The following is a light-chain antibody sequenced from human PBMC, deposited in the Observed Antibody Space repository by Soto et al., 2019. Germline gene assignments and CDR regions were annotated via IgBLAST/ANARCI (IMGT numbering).Light chain of an antibody. Sequence: QSVLSQPPSASGTLGQRVTISCSASSSNIRSNTVNWYLHLPGAAPKLLIYSGDRRPSGVPDRFSGSRSGTSTSLAISGLQSEDDADYYCAAWDDSLDGPVFGGGTKLTVL. J-gene: IGLJ2*01. V-gene: IGLV1-44*01. CDR2: SGD. CDR1: SSNIRSNT. CDR3: AAWDDSLDGPV.